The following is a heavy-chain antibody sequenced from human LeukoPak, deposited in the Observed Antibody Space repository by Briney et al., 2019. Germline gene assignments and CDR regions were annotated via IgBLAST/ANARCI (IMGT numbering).Heavy chain of an antibody. J-gene: IGHJ4*02. CDR2: INHSGST. V-gene: IGHV4-34*01. CDR3: ARHPSNWGAGHFDY. CDR1: GGSFSGYY. D-gene: IGHD7-27*01. Sequence: SETLSLTCAVYGGSFSGYYWSWIRQPPGKGLEWIGEINHSGSTNYNPSLKSRVTISVDTSKNQFSLKLSSVTAADTAVYYCARHPSNWGAGHFDYWGQGTLVTVSS.